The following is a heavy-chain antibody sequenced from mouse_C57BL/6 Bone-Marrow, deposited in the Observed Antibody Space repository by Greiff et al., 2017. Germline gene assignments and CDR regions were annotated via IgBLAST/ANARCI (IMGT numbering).Heavy chain of an antibody. CDR1: GFTFSSYA. CDR3: TRGHYGSSFDY. J-gene: IGHJ2*01. D-gene: IGHD1-1*01. V-gene: IGHV5-9-1*02. CDR2: ISSGGDYI. Sequence: EVNVVESGEGLVNPGGSLKLSCAASGFTFSSYAMSWVRQTPEKRLEWVAYISSGGDYIYYADTVKGRFTISRDNARNTLYLQMSSLKSEDTAMYYCTRGHYGSSFDYWGQGTTLTVSS.